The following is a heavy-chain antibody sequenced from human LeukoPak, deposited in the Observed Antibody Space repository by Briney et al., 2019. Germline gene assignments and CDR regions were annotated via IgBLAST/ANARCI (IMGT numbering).Heavy chain of an antibody. CDR3: ARDHGSGSYSDY. J-gene: IGHJ4*02. D-gene: IGHD1-26*01. CDR1: GFTLSSYG. CDR2: ISTNGGST. V-gene: IGHV3-64*01. Sequence: GGSLRLSCAASGFTLSSYGMHWVRQAPGKGLEYVSGISTNGGSTNYANSVRGRFTISRDNSKNTLYLQMGSLRAEDMAVYYCARDHGSGSYSDYWGQGTLVTVSS.